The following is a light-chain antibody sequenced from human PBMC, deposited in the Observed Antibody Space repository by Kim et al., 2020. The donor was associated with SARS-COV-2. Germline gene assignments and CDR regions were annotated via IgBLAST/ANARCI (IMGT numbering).Light chain of an antibody. Sequence: VSPEERATLACRASQSVSSNLAWYQQKPGQAPRLLIYGASTRATGIPARFSGSGSGTEFTHTISSLQSEDFAVYYCQQYNDWLWTFGQGTKVESK. J-gene: IGKJ1*01. CDR1: QSVSSN. CDR3: QQYNDWLWT. CDR2: GAS. V-gene: IGKV3-15*01.